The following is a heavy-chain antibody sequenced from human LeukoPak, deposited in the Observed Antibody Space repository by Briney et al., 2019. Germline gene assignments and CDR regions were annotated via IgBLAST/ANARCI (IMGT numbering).Heavy chain of an antibody. V-gene: IGHV3-48*02. D-gene: IGHD1-26*01. CDR1: EFTFSSYS. CDR3: ATSGNYYLKY. Sequence: GGSLRLSCAASEFTFSSYSMNWVRQAPGKGLEWVSYITNSGNSKSYADSVKGRFTISRDNTKNALSLQMNSLRDEDTAVYYCATSGNYYLKYWGQGTLVTVSS. J-gene: IGHJ4*02. CDR2: ITNSGNSK.